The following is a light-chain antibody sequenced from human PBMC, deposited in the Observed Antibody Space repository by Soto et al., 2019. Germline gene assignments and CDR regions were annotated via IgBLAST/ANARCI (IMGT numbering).Light chain of an antibody. Sequence: EIVLTQSPGTLSLSPGERATLSCRASQSVSSSYLAWYQQKPGQAPRLLIYGASSRATGIPDRFSGSGSGTEFTLTISRLEPEDFAVYYWQQYGSSPPYTFGQGPKLEIK. CDR3: QQYGSSPPYT. CDR1: QSVSSSY. V-gene: IGKV3-20*01. CDR2: GAS. J-gene: IGKJ2*01.